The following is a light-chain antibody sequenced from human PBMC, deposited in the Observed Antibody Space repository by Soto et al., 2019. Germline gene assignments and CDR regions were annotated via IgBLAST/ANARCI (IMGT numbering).Light chain of an antibody. J-gene: IGKJ1*01. CDR2: GAS. CDR1: QSVSSSY. Sequence: EIVLTQSPGTLSLSPGERATLSCRASQSVSSSYLAWYQQKPGQAPRLLISGASSRATGIPDRFSGGGSGIDFTLPISGLEPEDFAVYFCQQYGSSPGTFGQGTKVEIK. CDR3: QQYGSSPGT. V-gene: IGKV3-20*01.